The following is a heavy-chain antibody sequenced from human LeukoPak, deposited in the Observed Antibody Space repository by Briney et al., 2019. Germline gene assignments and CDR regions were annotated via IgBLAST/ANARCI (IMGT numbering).Heavy chain of an antibody. Sequence: GRSLRLSCAASGFTFDDYAMHWVRRAPGKGLEWVSGISWNSGSIGYADSVKGRFTISRDNAKNSLYLQMNSLRAEDTALYYCAKDHSPYYYDSSGYYESWFDPWGQGTLVTVSS. CDR2: ISWNSGSI. CDR3: AKDHSPYYYDSSGYYESWFDP. V-gene: IGHV3-9*01. D-gene: IGHD3-22*01. CDR1: GFTFDDYA. J-gene: IGHJ5*02.